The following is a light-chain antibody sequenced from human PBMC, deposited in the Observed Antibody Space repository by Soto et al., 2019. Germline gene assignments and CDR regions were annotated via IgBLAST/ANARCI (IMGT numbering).Light chain of an antibody. CDR3: MQALQTPAT. V-gene: IGKV2-28*01. CDR1: QSLLHSNGYNY. Sequence: DIVMTQSPLSLPVTPGEPASISCRSSQSLLHSNGYNYLDWYLQKPGQSPQLLIYLGSNRASGVHERFSVSGSGIGFTLKISRVEAEDVGVYYCMQALQTPATFGQGNKVEI. CDR2: LGS. J-gene: IGKJ1*01.